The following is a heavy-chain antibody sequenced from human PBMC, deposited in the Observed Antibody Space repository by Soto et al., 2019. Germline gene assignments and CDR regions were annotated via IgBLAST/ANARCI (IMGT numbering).Heavy chain of an antibody. Sequence: QVQLQESGPGLVKPSQTLSLNCTVSGASITRGGYFWNWIRQLPGKGLEWIGHTYYSGTTSSNPSFKSRVRISVDTSENLFSLTLTSVTAADTAIYYCARDAEGSITGFFAHWGQGILVTVSS. CDR3: ARDAEGSITGFFAH. V-gene: IGHV4-31*02. D-gene: IGHD1-20*01. CDR1: GASITRGGYF. CDR2: TYYSGTT. J-gene: IGHJ4*02.